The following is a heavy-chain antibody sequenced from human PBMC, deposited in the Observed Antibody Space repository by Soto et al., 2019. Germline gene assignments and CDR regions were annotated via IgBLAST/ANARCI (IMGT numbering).Heavy chain of an antibody. J-gene: IGHJ4*02. Sequence: TGGSLRLSCAASAFTFNNYAMSWVRQAPGKGLEWVSGIGGSGRTTYYADSVKGRFTISRDNSNNTLFLQMNSLRAEDMAVYYCAKSRYSDSSGDFYDYWGQGTLVTVSS. V-gene: IGHV3-23*01. D-gene: IGHD3-22*01. CDR2: IGGSGRTT. CDR3: AKSRYSDSSGDFYDY. CDR1: AFTFNNYA.